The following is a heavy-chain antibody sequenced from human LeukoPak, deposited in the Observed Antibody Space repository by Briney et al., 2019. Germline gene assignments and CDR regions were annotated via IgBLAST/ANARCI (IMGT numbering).Heavy chain of an antibody. V-gene: IGHV7-4-1*02. CDR2: INTNTGNP. CDR1: GYTFTSYA. D-gene: IGHD6-13*01. CDR3: ASVKGAIAAAAFDY. Sequence: ASVKVSCKASGYTFTSYAMNWVRQAPGQGLEWMGWINTNTGNPTYAQGFTGRFVFSLDTSVSTAYLQISSLKAEDTAVYYWASVKGAIAAAAFDYWGQGTLVTVSS. J-gene: IGHJ4*02.